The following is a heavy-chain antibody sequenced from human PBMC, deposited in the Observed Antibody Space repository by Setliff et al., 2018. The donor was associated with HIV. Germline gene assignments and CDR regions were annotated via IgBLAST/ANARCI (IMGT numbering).Heavy chain of an antibody. D-gene: IGHD4-17*01. CDR1: GGSISSDDYY. CDR3: VRDDYGYNGKGFDY. J-gene: IGHJ4*02. CDR2: ITYSGSA. Sequence: SETLSLTCTVSGGSISSDDYYWNWIRQPPGKGLEWIGYITYSGSAYYNPSLKSRVTISIDTSNNQISLRLSSVTAADTATYYCVRDDYGYNGKGFDYWSPGTLVTVSS. V-gene: IGHV4-30-4*08.